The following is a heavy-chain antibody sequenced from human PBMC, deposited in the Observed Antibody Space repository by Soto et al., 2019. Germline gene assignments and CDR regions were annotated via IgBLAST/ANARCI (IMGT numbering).Heavy chain of an antibody. J-gene: IGHJ6*02. CDR2: IYPGDSDT. CDR3: ARHGSRDIVVVPAALKYYYYGMDV. V-gene: IGHV5-51*01. Sequence: GESLKISCKGSGYSFTSYWIGWVRQMPGKGLEWMGIIYPGDSDTRYSPSFQGQVTISADKSISTAYLQWSSLKASDTAMYYCARHGSRDIVVVPAALKYYYYGMDVWGQGTTVTV. D-gene: IGHD2-2*01. CDR1: GYSFTSYW.